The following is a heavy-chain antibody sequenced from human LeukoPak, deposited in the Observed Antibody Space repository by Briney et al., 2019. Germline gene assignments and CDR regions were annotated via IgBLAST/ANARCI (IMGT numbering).Heavy chain of an antibody. Sequence: ASVKVSCKASGYGYTFTGYYIHWVRQAPGQGLEWMGWMNPNSGGTNYAQKFQGRVTMTRDTSISTAYMELSRLRSDDTAVYYCARDLRSLYSGLFDPWGQGTLVTVSS. J-gene: IGHJ5*02. D-gene: IGHD5-12*01. V-gene: IGHV1-2*02. CDR3: ARDLRSLYSGLFDP. CDR1: GYGYTFTGYY. CDR2: MNPNSGGT.